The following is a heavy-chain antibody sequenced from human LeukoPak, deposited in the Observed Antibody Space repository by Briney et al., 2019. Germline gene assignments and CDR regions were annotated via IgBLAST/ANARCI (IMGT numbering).Heavy chain of an antibody. Sequence: GGSLRLSCAAPGFTFSHYGMHWVRQTPGKGLEWVAGISYDGSNKYYADSVKGRFTISRDNSKNTLYLQMNSLRAEDTAVYYCAKDAVAGNFDYWGQGTLVTVSS. CDR2: ISYDGSNK. D-gene: IGHD6-19*01. CDR1: GFTFSHYG. CDR3: AKDAVAGNFDY. V-gene: IGHV3-30*18. J-gene: IGHJ4*02.